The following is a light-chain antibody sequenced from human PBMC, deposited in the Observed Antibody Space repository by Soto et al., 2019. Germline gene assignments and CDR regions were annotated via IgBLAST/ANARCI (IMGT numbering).Light chain of an antibody. Sequence: EIVLTQSPATLSLSPGERATLSCRASQSVSSYLAWYQQKPGQAPRLLFYDASNRATGIPARFSGSGSGTDFTLTISSLEPEDFAVYYCQQRSTSFTFGPGTKVDIK. CDR1: QSVSSY. CDR2: DAS. V-gene: IGKV3-11*01. CDR3: QQRSTSFT. J-gene: IGKJ3*01.